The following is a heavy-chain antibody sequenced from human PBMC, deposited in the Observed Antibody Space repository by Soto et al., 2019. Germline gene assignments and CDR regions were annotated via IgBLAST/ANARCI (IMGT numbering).Heavy chain of an antibody. CDR1: GFTFNNHA. CDR2: MSGGVST. D-gene: IGHD1-20*01. J-gene: IGHJ4*02. Sequence: EVQLLESGGGLVQPGGSLKLSCAASGFTFNNHAMTWVRQAPGKGLEWVSAMSGGVSTYYADSVKGRFTISRDNSKNPLYLQMNNVRLGDTAVYYCARDYNGNRNFDYWGQGTLVTGSS. CDR3: ARDYNGNRNFDY. V-gene: IGHV3-23*01.